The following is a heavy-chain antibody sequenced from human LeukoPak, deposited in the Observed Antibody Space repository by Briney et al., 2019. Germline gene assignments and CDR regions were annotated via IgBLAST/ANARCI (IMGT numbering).Heavy chain of an antibody. CDR3: ARDYRSRDAFDI. CDR2: INHSGST. CDR1: GGSFSGYY. J-gene: IGHJ3*02. Sequence: PSETLSLTCAVYGGSFSGYYWSWIRQPPGKGLEWIGEINHSGSTNYNPSLKSRVTMSVDTSKNQFSLKLSSVTAADTAVYYCARDYRSRDAFDIWGQGTMVTVSS. V-gene: IGHV4-34*01. D-gene: IGHD2-2*01.